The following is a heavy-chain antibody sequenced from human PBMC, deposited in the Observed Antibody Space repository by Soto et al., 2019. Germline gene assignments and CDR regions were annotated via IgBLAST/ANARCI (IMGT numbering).Heavy chain of an antibody. V-gene: IGHV3-30*18. Sequence: QVQLVESGGGVVQPGRSLRLSCAASGFTFSNYGMHWVRQAPGKGLEWVAGISYDGSNKFYADSVKGRFTISRDNSKNTLYLQMNSLRAEDTAVYLCAKRMVRGVNYFDYWGQGTLVTVSS. CDR2: ISYDGSNK. CDR3: AKRMVRGVNYFDY. J-gene: IGHJ4*02. CDR1: GFTFSNYG. D-gene: IGHD3-10*01.